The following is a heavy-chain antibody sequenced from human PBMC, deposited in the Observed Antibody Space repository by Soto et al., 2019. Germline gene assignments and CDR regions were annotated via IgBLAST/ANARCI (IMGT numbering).Heavy chain of an antibody. Sequence: QVQLVQSGAEVKKPGSSVKVSCKASGGTFSSYAISWVRQAPGQGLEWRGGIIPIFGTANYAQKFQGRVTITADESTSTAYLELSSLRSEDTAVYYCARGGIVVVVAATGGMDVWGQGTTVTVSS. V-gene: IGHV1-69*01. CDR2: IIPIFGTA. CDR3: ARGGIVVVVAATGGMDV. J-gene: IGHJ6*02. D-gene: IGHD2-15*01. CDR1: GGTFSSYA.